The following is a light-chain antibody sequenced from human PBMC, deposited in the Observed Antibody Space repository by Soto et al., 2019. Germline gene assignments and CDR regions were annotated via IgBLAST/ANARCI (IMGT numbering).Light chain of an antibody. Sequence: QSVLTQPPSVSGAPGQRVTISCTGSSSNIGAGYDVHWYQQLPGTAPKLLIYGNSNRPSGVPDRFSGSKSGTSASLAITGLQAEAEADYYCQSYDSSLSARYVFGTGTKLTVL. V-gene: IGLV1-40*01. CDR2: GNS. J-gene: IGLJ1*01. CDR1: SSNIGAGYD. CDR3: QSYDSSLSARYV.